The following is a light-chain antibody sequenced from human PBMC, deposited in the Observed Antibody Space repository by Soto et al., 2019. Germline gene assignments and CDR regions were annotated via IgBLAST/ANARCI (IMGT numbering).Light chain of an antibody. CDR3: QYYDDSFWK. Sequence: EVVLTQSPGTLSLSPVEGATLSCRASQSVVTNYLAWYQQKPGQPPRLLIYAALYRAPRIPDRFSGSGSGTDFTLSIRRLEPEDFAVYYCQYYDDSFWKCGQGNKGDI. CDR1: QSVVTNY. J-gene: IGKJ1*01. CDR2: AAL. V-gene: IGKV3-20*01.